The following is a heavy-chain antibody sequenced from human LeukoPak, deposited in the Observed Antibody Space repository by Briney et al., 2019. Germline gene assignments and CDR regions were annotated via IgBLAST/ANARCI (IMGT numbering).Heavy chain of an antibody. V-gene: IGHV4-59*12. Sequence: SETLSLTCTVSSDSISSYYWSWIRQPPGKGLEWIGYIYYSGTTKYNPSLKSRVTISVDTSKNQFSLKLSSVTAADTAVYYCARRYYYYYGMDVWGQGTTVTVSS. CDR3: ARRYYYYYGMDV. J-gene: IGHJ6*02. CDR2: IYYSGTT. CDR1: SDSISSYY.